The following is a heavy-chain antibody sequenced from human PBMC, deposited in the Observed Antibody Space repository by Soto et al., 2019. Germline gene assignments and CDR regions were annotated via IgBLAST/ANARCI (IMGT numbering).Heavy chain of an antibody. V-gene: IGHV1-46*01. Sequence: QVQLVQSGAEGKKPGASVKVSCKASGYTFTSYYMHWVRQAPGQGLEWMGIINPSGGSTSYAQKFQGRVTMTRETSTSTVDMGLSSLRSEDTAVYSCARERGTIYDYWGQGTLVTVSS. CDR3: ARERGTIYDY. J-gene: IGHJ4*02. CDR1: GYTFTSYY. D-gene: IGHD3-9*01. CDR2: INPSGGST.